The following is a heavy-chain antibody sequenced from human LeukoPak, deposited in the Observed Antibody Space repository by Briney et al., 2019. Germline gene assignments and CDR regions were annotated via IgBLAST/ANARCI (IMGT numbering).Heavy chain of an antibody. D-gene: IGHD3-10*01. CDR2: INPSGGST. Sequence: ASVTLSCKASGYTFTSYYMHWVRQAPGQGLEWMGIINPSGGSTSYAQKFHGRVAMTRDTSPSTVYMELSSLRSEDTAVYYCARAGVLLWFGESHDAFDIWGQGTMVTVSS. CDR3: ARAGVLLWFGESHDAFDI. J-gene: IGHJ3*02. CDR1: GYTFTSYY. V-gene: IGHV1-46*01.